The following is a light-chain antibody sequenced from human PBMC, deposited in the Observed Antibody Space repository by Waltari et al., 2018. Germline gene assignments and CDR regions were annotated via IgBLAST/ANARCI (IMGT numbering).Light chain of an antibody. J-gene: IGKJ4*01. CDR3: QQYYSYFT. V-gene: IGKV1-5*01. CDR2: DAS. CDR1: QSIGSL. Sequence: DIQMTQSPSTLSASVGDRVTITCRASQSIGSLLAWHQQKPGKAPKLLIYDASSLESGVPSRFSGSGSGTEFTLTINSLQPDDFATYSCQQYYSYFTFGGGAKVEIK.